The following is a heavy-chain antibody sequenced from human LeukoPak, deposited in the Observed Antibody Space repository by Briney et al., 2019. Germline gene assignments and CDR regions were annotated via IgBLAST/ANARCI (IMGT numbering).Heavy chain of an antibody. D-gene: IGHD3-22*01. V-gene: IGHV4-31*03. Sequence: SQTLSLTCTVSGGSISSGGYYWSWIRQHPGKGLEWIGYIYYSGSTYYNPSLKSRVTISVDTSKNQFSLKLSSVTAADTAVYYCARSAVWLLLPDAFDIWGQGTMVTVSS. CDR3: ARSAVWLLLPDAFDI. CDR1: GGSISSGGYY. CDR2: IYYSGST. J-gene: IGHJ3*02.